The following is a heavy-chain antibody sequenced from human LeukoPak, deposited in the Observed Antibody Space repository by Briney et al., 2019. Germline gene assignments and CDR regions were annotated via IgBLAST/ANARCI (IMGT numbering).Heavy chain of an antibody. J-gene: IGHJ5*02. CDR1: GYTFTAYF. CDR2: INPNGGGA. D-gene: IGHD4-23*01. V-gene: IGHV1-2*06. Sequence: ASVRVSCKASGYTFTAYFIHWVRQAPGHGLEWMGRINPNGGGANYGQKFQGRVTMTRDRSITTAYMELSRLRSDDTAMYYCARDQGDGGNTFDPWGQGTLVTVSS. CDR3: ARDQGDGGNTFDP.